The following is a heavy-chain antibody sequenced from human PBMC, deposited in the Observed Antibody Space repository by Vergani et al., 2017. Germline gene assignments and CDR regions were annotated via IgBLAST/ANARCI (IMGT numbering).Heavy chain of an antibody. Sequence: QVQLQQWGAGLLKPSETLSLTCAVYGGSFSGYYWSWIRQPPGKGLEWIGEINHSGSTNYNPSLKSRVTISVDTSKNQFSLKLSSVTAADTAVYYCARRVFGRGPKLYYFDCWSQGTLVTVSS. CDR1: GGSFSGYY. V-gene: IGHV4-34*01. J-gene: IGHJ4*02. D-gene: IGHD3-10*01. CDR3: ARRVFGRGPKLYYFDC. CDR2: INHSGST.